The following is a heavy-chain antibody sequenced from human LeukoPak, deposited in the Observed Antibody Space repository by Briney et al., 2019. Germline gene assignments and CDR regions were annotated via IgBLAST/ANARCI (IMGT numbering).Heavy chain of an antibody. CDR3: ARRRKVYSRWYETYYYYMDV. Sequence: PGGSLRLSCAASGFTFSTSDIHWVRQAPGKGLEWVAVISYDGSNKHNGDSVKGRFTISRDNSKNTLYLQMNSLRPEDTAVYYCARRRKVYSRWYETYYYYMDVWGKGTTVTVSS. CDR2: ISYDGSNK. J-gene: IGHJ6*03. CDR1: GFTFSTSD. V-gene: IGHV3-30*03. D-gene: IGHD6-13*01.